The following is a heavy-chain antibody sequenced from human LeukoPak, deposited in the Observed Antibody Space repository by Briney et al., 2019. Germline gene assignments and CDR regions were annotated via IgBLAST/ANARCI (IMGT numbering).Heavy chain of an antibody. J-gene: IGHJ4*02. D-gene: IGHD6-13*01. CDR3: ARLLAAAHIDN. CDR1: GYSIRSGYY. V-gene: IGHV4-38-2*02. CDR2: INHSGNT. Sequence: SETLSLTCTVSGYSIRSGYYWGWIRQPPGKGLEWIGSINHSGNTYYNPSLKGRVTISVDTSKNQFSLRLSSVTAADTAVYYCARLLAAAHIDNWGQGTLFTVSS.